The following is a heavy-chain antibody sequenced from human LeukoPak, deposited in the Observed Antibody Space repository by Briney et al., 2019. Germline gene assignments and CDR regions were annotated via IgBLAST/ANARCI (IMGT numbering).Heavy chain of an antibody. J-gene: IGHJ3*02. D-gene: IGHD2-21*02. CDR1: GFTFDDYA. V-gene: IGHV3-9*01. CDR2: ISWNSGSI. CDR3: ASSYCGGDCYPNDAFDI. Sequence: GGSLRLSCAASGFTFDDYAMHWVRHAPGKGLEWVSGISWNSGSIGYADSVKGRFTISRDNAKNSLYLQMNCLRAEDTALYYCASSYCGGDCYPNDAFDIWGQGTMVTVSS.